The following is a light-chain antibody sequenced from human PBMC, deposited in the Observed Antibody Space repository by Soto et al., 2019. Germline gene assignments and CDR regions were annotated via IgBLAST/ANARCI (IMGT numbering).Light chain of an antibody. CDR2: EVS. V-gene: IGLV2-8*01. CDR1: SSDVGGYDY. J-gene: IGLJ2*01. Sequence: QSALTQPPSASGSPGQSVTISCTGSSSDVGGYDYVSWYQQHPGKAPKLMVYEVSKRPSGVPDRLSGSKSGNPAGLAGAGLQAEDEADYYCSSYGGSNTVVFGGGTKLTVL. CDR3: SSYGGSNTVV.